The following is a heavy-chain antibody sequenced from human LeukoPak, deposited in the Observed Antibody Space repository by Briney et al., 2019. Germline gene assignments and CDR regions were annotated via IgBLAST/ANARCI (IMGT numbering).Heavy chain of an antibody. CDR1: GGSISSSGYY. J-gene: IGHJ4*02. Sequence: SETLSLTCTVSGGSISSSGYYWGWIRQPPGKGLEWIGSIYYSGSTYYNPSLKSRVTISVDTSKNHFSLKLRSVTAADTAVYYCARQGGYCSGGSCRPEVVVDYWGQGTLVTVSS. CDR3: ARQGGYCSGGSCRPEVVVDY. D-gene: IGHD2-15*01. V-gene: IGHV4-39*01. CDR2: IYYSGST.